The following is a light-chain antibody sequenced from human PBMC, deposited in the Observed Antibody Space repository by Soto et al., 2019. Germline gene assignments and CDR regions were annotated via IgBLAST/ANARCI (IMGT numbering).Light chain of an antibody. V-gene: IGKV1-5*03. CDR1: QSISSW. CDR3: QPYTSYPWT. CDR2: KAS. J-gene: IGKJ1*01. Sequence: DLPMTQSPSTLSASVGDRVAITCPASQSISSWLAWYQQKPGKAPTLLIYKASSLESGASSRFSGSGSLTESPVTRRTLQPDDFATYYCQPYTSYPWTFGQGIKVEVK.